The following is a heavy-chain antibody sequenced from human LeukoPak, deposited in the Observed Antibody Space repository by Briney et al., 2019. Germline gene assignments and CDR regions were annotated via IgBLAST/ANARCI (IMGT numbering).Heavy chain of an antibody. Sequence: SETLSLTCFVSGASIINTNYYWAWLRQPPGKGLEWIGSIYHGGSTSYNPYLKSRVTMSVDTSKSHFTLKLNSVTAADTAVYSCAGHKYYNFWGSFNWFDPWGQGTLVIVSS. V-gene: IGHV4-39*01. CDR1: GASIINTNYY. CDR3: AGHKYYNFWGSFNWFDP. CDR2: IYHGGST. J-gene: IGHJ5*02. D-gene: IGHD3-3*01.